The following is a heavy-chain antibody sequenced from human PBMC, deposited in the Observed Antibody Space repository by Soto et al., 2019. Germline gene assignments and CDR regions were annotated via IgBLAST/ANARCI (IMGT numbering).Heavy chain of an antibody. CDR3: AKDHPYYDSSGYTFQH. Sequence: QVQLVESGGGVVQPGRSLRLSCAASGFTFSSYGMNWVRQAPGKGLEWVAVISYDGSNKYYADSVKGRFTISRDNSKNTLYLQMNRLRAEDTAVYYCAKDHPYYDSSGYTFQHWGQGTLVTVSS. J-gene: IGHJ1*01. D-gene: IGHD3-22*01. CDR2: ISYDGSNK. CDR1: GFTFSSYG. V-gene: IGHV3-30*18.